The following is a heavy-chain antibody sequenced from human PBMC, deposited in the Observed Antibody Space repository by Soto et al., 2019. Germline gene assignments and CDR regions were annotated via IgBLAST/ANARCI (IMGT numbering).Heavy chain of an antibody. CDR2: ISSGSVHI. D-gene: IGHD1-1*01. Sequence: EVELVESGGGLVKPGGSLRLSCAASGFTFNSYSVNWVRQAPGKGLEWVTSISSGSVHIDFADSVKGRFTISRDDVTNSGSLQMESLRVEETGIYYCARYDAFKAFDLWGQGTMVTVAS. CDR3: ARYDAFKAFDL. CDR1: GFTFNSYS. J-gene: IGHJ3*01. V-gene: IGHV3-21*02.